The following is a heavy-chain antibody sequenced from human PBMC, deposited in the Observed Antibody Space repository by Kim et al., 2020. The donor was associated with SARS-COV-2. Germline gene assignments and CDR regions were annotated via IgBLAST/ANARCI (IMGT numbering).Heavy chain of an antibody. D-gene: IGHD2-15*01. J-gene: IGHJ5*02. CDR3: ARFSGYCSGGGCYQNWFDP. Sequence: ASVKVSCKASGYTFTGYFMHWVRQAPGQGLEWLGWINPQTGDTNYAPKFQDRVTMTRDTSISAAYMELSRLTSDDTAVYYCARFSGYCSGGGCYQNWFDPWGQGTLVTVSS. CDR1: GYTFTGYF. CDR2: INPQTGDT. V-gene: IGHV1-2*02.